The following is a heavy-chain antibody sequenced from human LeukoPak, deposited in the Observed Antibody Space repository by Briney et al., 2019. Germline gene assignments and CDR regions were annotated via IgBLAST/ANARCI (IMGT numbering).Heavy chain of an antibody. CDR1: GFALRGYG. D-gene: IGHD7-27*01. CDR3: ARDKRTGDSYFDS. CDR2: IKQDGSEK. Sequence: SGGSLRLSCAASGFALRGYGMHWVRQAPGKGLEWVANIKQDGSEKYYVDSVKGRFTISRDNAKYSLYLQMDSLRAEDTAVYYCARDKRTGDSYFDSWGQGTLVTVSS. J-gene: IGHJ4*02. V-gene: IGHV3-7*01.